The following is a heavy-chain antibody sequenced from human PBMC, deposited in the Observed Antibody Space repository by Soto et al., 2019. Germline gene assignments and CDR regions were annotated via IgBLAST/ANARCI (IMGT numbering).Heavy chain of an antibody. CDR3: ARDQEGRGDSSGYYVPDAFDI. CDR2: ISSSSGGTI. CDR1: GFTFSDYY. D-gene: IGHD3-22*01. J-gene: IGHJ3*02. Sequence: QVQLVESGGGLVKPGGSLRLSCAASGFTFSDYYMNWVRQAPGKGLGWASSISSSSGGTIYYADSVKGRFTISRDNAKNSLHLQMNSLRAEDTAVYYCARDQEGRGDSSGYYVPDAFDIWGQGTMVTVSS. V-gene: IGHV3-11*01.